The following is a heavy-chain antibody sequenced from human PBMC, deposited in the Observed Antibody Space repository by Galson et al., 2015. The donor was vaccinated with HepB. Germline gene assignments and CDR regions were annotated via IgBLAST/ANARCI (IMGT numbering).Heavy chain of an antibody. D-gene: IGHD1-1*01. CDR3: ARTTWRDKNWPIFDS. V-gene: IGHV3-23*01. J-gene: IGHJ4*02. CDR2: LTGSSDIT. CDR1: GFTFSRNA. Sequence: SLRLSCAASGFTFSRNAMSWVRQAPGKGLEWVSSLTGSSDITNIADSAKGRFSISRDNSKNTLYLQMNSLRVEDTAFYYCARTTWRDKNWPIFDSWGQGTLVTASS.